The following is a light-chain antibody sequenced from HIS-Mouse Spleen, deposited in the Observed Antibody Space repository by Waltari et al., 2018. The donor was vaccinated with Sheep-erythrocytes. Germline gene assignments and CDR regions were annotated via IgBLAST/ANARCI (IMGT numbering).Light chain of an antibody. Sequence: SYVLTQPPSVSVVPGKTARITCGGNNIGSKSVHWYQQKPGQAPVLVVYDDSDRPSGSPGRFSGSNSGNTATLTISRVEAGDEADYYCQVWDSSSDHYVFGTGTKVTVL. CDR1: NIGSKS. J-gene: IGLJ1*01. CDR2: DDS. V-gene: IGLV3-21*03. CDR3: QVWDSSSDHYV.